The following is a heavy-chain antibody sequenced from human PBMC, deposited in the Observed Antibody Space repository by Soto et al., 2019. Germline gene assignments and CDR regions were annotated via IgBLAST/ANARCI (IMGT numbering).Heavy chain of an antibody. V-gene: IGHV1-69*01. CDR3: ARVHRHITAAGSQGGCYYYYDMDV. CDR2: TIPIFGTA. CDR1: GGTLSSYA. D-gene: IGHD6-25*01. Sequence: QVQLVQSGAEVKKPGSSVKVSCKASGGTLSSYAISWVRQPPGQGLEWMGGTIPIFGTANYAQKFQCRVTLTAGESPSTYDMDLSSLRVEDTARYDCARVHRHITAAGSQGGCYYYYDMDVWGQGTTVTVSS. J-gene: IGHJ6*02.